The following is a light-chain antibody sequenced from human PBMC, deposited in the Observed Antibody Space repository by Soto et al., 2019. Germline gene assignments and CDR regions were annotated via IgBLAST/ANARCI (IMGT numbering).Light chain of an antibody. J-gene: IGKJ1*01. CDR2: WAS. V-gene: IGKV4-1*01. CDR3: QQYYSTPRWT. Sequence: DIVMTQSPDSLAVSLGERATINCKSSQSVLYSSNNKNYLAWYQQKPGQPPKLLIYWASTRESGVPDRFSGSGSGKDFPLTIISRQAEDVAVYYCQQYYSTPRWTFGQGTKVEIK. CDR1: QSVLYSSNNKNY.